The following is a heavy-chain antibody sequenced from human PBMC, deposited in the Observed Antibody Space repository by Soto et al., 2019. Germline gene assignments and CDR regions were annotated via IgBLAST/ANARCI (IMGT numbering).Heavy chain of an antibody. CDR2: ISYHGRNE. V-gene: IGHV3-30*18. Sequence: GGSLRLSCAASGFTFSGYGMHWVRQAPGKGLEWVAVISYHGRNEYYVDSVKGRFTISRDGSKNTLYLQMDSVRAEDTAVYYCVKDGSLEVPDVPLEEYYFDHWGQGTLVTVSS. D-gene: IGHD3-3*01. CDR3: VKDGSLEVPDVPLEEYYFDH. J-gene: IGHJ4*02. CDR1: GFTFSGYG.